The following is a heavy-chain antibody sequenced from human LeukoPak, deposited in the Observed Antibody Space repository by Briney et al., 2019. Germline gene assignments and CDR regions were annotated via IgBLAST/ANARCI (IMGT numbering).Heavy chain of an antibody. CDR1: GFTFSTYW. J-gene: IGHJ4*02. Sequence: GGSLRLSCAASGFTFSTYWMTWVRQAPGKGLEWVANIKPDGSQIYYVDSVKGRFTISRDNAKNSLYLQMNSLRAEDTAVYYCASTTPIDFWGQGTLVTVSS. D-gene: IGHD1-14*01. CDR3: ASTTPIDF. CDR2: IKPDGSQI. V-gene: IGHV3-7*01.